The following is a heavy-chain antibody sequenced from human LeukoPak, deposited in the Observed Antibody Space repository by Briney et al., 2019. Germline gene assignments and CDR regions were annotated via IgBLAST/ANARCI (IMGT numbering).Heavy chain of an antibody. J-gene: IGHJ4*02. CDR3: ARDYSLGGYDF. Sequence: ASVKVSCKASGYTFTSYAMHWVRQAPGQRLEWMGWINTGNGNTKYSQKFQGRVTITRDTSASTACMELSSLRSEDTAVYYCARDYSLGGYDFWGQGTLVTVSS. CDR1: GYTFTSYA. V-gene: IGHV1-3*04. D-gene: IGHD3-3*01. CDR2: INTGNGNT.